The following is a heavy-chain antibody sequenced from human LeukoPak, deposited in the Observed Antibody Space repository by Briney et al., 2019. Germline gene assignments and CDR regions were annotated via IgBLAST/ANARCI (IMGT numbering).Heavy chain of an antibody. CDR3: AKENLPLRTTVTFDY. CDR2: ISGGGDIT. D-gene: IGHD4-11*01. V-gene: IGHV3-23*01. CDR1: GFNFANHA. Sequence: PGGSLRLSCAASGFNFANHAMSWVRQTPGKGLEWVSAISGGGDITYYADSVKGRFTISRDNSKDTLFLQMHSLRPGDTAVYYCAKENLPLRTTVTFDYWGQGTLVTVSS. J-gene: IGHJ4*02.